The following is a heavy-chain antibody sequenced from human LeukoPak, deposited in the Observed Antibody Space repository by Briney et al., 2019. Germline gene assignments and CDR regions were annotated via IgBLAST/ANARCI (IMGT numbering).Heavy chain of an antibody. J-gene: IGHJ4*02. D-gene: IGHD3-3*01. V-gene: IGHV3-48*01. CDR2: ISSSSSAR. CDR1: GFTFSSHS. Sequence: GGSLRLSCAASGFTFSSHSMNWVRQAPGKGLEWVSYISSSSSARYYADSVKGRFTISRDDARNSLYLQMNSLRAEDTAVYYCARMSGLRLPGYWGQGALVTVSS. CDR3: ARMSGLRLPGY.